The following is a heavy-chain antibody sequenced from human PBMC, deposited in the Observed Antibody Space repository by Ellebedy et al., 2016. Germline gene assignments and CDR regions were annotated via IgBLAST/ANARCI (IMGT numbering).Heavy chain of an antibody. CDR1: GFTFDDYA. V-gene: IGHV3-9*01. J-gene: IGHJ3*02. Sequence: GGSLRLSCAASGFTFDDYAMHWVRQAPGKGLEWVSGISWNSGSIGYADSVKGRFTISRDNAKNSLYLQMISLRAEDTALYYCAKDIGMVGATGTGVAFDIWGQGTMVTVSS. CDR3: AKDIGMVGATGTGVAFDI. D-gene: IGHD1-26*01. CDR2: ISWNSGSI.